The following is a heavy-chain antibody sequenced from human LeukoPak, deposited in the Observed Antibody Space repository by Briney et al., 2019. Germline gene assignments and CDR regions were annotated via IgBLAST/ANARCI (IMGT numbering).Heavy chain of an antibody. D-gene: IGHD2-2*01. Sequence: GRSLRLSCAASGFTFSSYAMHWVRQAPGKGLEWVAVISYDGSNKYYADSVKGRFTISRDNAKNSLYLQKNSLRAEDTAVYYCAVVGYCSSTSCYEPDPWGQGTLVTVSS. CDR3: AVVGYCSSTSCYEPDP. J-gene: IGHJ5*02. CDR1: GFTFSSYA. CDR2: ISYDGSNK. V-gene: IGHV3-30*04.